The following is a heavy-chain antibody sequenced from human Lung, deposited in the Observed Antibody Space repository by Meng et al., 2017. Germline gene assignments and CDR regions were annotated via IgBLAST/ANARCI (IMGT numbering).Heavy chain of an antibody. J-gene: IGHJ4*02. CDR3: VRGPTTMAHDFDY. CDR2: INHSGST. V-gene: IGHV4-34*01. CDR1: GGSFSDYY. Sequence: QGQPRRWGAGLLKPSETLSLTCVVSGGSFSDYYWSGIRRPPGKGLEWIGEINHSGSTNYNPSLESRATISVDTSQNNLSLKLSSVTAADSAVYYCVRGPTTMAHDFDYWGQGTLVTVSS. D-gene: IGHD4-11*01.